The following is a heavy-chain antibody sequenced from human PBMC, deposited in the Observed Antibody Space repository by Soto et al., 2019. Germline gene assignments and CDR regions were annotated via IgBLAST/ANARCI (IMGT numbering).Heavy chain of an antibody. D-gene: IGHD3-22*01. CDR2: INPNSGGT. CDR1: GYTFTGYY. Sequence: GASVKVSCKASGYTFTGYYMHWVRQAPGQGLEWMGWINPNSGGTNYAQKFQGWVTMTRDTSISTAYMELSRLRSDDTAVYYCAREGSYDSSGSKGYYFDYWGQGTLVTVSS. J-gene: IGHJ4*02. CDR3: AREGSYDSSGSKGYYFDY. V-gene: IGHV1-2*04.